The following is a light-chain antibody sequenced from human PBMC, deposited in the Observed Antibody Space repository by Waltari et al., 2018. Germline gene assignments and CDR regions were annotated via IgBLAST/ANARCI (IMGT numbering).Light chain of an antibody. V-gene: IGLV1-44*01. CDR2: SNK. Sequence: QSVLTQPPSASGTPGQRVIISCSGSSSNIGSNTVNWYQQLPGTAPKVLVYSNKQRPSGVPARFSGSKSATSASLAISGLQSEDEADYDCAAWDDSLNGFVFGTGTRFTVL. J-gene: IGLJ1*01. CDR1: SSNIGSNT. CDR3: AAWDDSLNGFV.